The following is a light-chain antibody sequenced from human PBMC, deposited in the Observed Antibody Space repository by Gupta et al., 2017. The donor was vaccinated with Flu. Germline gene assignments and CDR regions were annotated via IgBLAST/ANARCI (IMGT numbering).Light chain of an antibody. Sequence: SYDLPQPFAVSVSAGQTASITCSGDELGDKYVCWYQRKPGQSPVLVLYQDSQRPSGIPERFSGSNSGNTATLTISGTQAMDEADYYCQAWVSNIVVFGGGTKLTVL. CDR2: QDS. J-gene: IGLJ2*01. V-gene: IGLV3-1*01. CDR1: ELGDKY. CDR3: QAWVSNIVV.